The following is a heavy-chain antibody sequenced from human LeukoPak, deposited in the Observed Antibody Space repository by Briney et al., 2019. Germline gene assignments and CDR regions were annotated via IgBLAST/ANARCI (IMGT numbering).Heavy chain of an antibody. D-gene: IGHD1-26*01. V-gene: IGHV4-39*07. CDR1: GGSISSSSYY. CDR3: ARELPYYYYMDV. Sequence: SETLSLTCTVSGGSISSSSYYWGWIRQPPGKGLEWIGNIYYSGSTYYNPSLKSRVTISVDTSKNQFSLKLSSVTAADTAVYYCARELPYYYYMDVWGKGTTVTVSS. J-gene: IGHJ6*03. CDR2: IYYSGST.